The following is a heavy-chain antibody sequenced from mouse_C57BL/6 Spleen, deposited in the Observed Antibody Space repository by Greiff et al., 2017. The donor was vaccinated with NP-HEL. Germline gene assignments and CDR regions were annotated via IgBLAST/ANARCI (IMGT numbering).Heavy chain of an antibody. Sequence: EVQGVESGGGLVKPGGSLKLSCAASGFTFSSYAMSWVRQTPEKRLEWVATISDGGSYTYYPDNVKGRFTISRDNAKNNLYLQMSHLKSEDTAMYYCARDTDYYGSSNDYWGQGTTLTVSS. J-gene: IGHJ2*01. CDR2: ISDGGSYT. D-gene: IGHD1-1*01. CDR1: GFTFSSYA. V-gene: IGHV5-4*01. CDR3: ARDTDYYGSSNDY.